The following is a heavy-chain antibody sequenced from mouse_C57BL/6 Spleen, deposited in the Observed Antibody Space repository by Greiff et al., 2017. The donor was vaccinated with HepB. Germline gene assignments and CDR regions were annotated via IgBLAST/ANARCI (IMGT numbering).Heavy chain of an antibody. CDR1: GYTFTSYW. CDR2: IHPNSGST. V-gene: IGHV1-64*01. Sequence: QVQLQQPGAELVKPGASVKLSCKASGYTFTSYWMHWVKQRPGQGLEWIGMIHPNSGSTNYNEKFKSKATLTVDKSSSTAYMQLSSLTSEDSAVYYCAREGHRYGNIVDYWGQGTTLTVSS. D-gene: IGHD2-10*02. CDR3: AREGHRYGNIVDY. J-gene: IGHJ2*01.